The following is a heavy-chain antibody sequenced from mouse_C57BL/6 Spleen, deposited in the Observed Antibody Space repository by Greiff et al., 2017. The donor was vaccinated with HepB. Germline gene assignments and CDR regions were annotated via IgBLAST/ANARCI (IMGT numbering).Heavy chain of an antibody. Sequence: DVQLVESGGGLVKPGGSLKLSCAASGFTFSDYGMHWVRQAPEKGLEWVAYISSGSSTIYYADTVKGRFTISRDNAKNTLFLQMTSLRSEDTAMYYCARMVVAPYAMDYWGQGTSVTVSS. D-gene: IGHD1-1*01. CDR1: GFTFSDYG. CDR3: ARMVVAPYAMDY. CDR2: ISSGSSTI. J-gene: IGHJ4*01. V-gene: IGHV5-17*01.